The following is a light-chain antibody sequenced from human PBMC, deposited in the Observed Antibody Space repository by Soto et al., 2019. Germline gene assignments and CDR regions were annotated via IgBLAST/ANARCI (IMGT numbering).Light chain of an antibody. J-gene: IGKJ1*01. Sequence: EIVMTQSPATLSVSPGERATLSCRASQSVSSNLAWYQQKPGQAPRLLIYGASTRATGIPARFSGSRSGTEFTLTISSLQSEDFAVYYCQQYGSPLTFGQGTKVEIK. CDR1: QSVSSN. CDR3: QQYGSPLT. CDR2: GAS. V-gene: IGKV3-15*01.